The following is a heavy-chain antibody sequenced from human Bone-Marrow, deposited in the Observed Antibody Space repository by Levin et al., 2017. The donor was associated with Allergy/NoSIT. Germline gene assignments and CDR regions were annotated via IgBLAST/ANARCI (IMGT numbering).Heavy chain of an antibody. V-gene: IGHV3-21*01. CDR1: GFSFGSYS. CDR2: ISSSSGYK. Sequence: KAGGSLRLSCAASGFSFGSYSMNWVRQAPGKGLEWVSSISSSSGYKYYADSVKGRFTISRDNGDNSLFLQMNSLRAEDTAIYYCAQGSGPRIVVAFDSWGQGTLVTVSS. CDR3: AQGSGPRIVVAFDS. J-gene: IGHJ4*02. D-gene: IGHD2-21*01.